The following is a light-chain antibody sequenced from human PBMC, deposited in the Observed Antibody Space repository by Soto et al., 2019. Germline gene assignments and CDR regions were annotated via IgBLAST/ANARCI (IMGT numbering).Light chain of an antibody. V-gene: IGLV2-18*02. CDR1: SSDVGSYNR. Sequence: QSALTQPPSESGSPGQSVTLSCTGTSSDVGSYNRVSWYQQPPGTAPKLMIYEVSDRPSGVPDRFSGSKSGNTASLTISGLEAEDEADYYCSSYTSSSTYVFGTGTELTVL. J-gene: IGLJ1*01. CDR3: SSYTSSSTYV. CDR2: EVS.